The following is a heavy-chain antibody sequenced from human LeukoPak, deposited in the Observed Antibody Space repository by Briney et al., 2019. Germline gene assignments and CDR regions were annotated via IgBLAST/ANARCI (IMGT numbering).Heavy chain of an antibody. CDR1: NGSISITNW. V-gene: IGHV4-4*02. D-gene: IGHD6-6*01. CDR3: ARGGSSSSLERPFDS. Sequence: SETLSLTCAVSNGSISITNWWSWVRQSPGKGLEWIGQIYHRGHTNYNPSLEGRVTISVDKSKNHFSLSLISVTAADTAVYYCARGGSSSSLERPFDSWGQGTLVTVSS. J-gene: IGHJ4*02. CDR2: IYHRGHT.